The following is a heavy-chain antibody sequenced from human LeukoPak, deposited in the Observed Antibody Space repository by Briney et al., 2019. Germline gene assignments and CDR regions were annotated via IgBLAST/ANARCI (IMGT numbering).Heavy chain of an antibody. CDR3: AKDEDHYYGSGSYDY. D-gene: IGHD3-10*01. CDR1: GFTFSSYG. V-gene: IGHV3-30*18. CDR2: ISYDGSNK. J-gene: IGHJ4*02. Sequence: PGRSLRLSCAASGFTFSSYGMHWVRQAPGKGLEWVAVISYDGSNKYYADSVKGRFTISRDNSKNTLYLQMNSLRAEDTAVYYCAKDEDHYYGSGSYDYWGQGTLVTVSS.